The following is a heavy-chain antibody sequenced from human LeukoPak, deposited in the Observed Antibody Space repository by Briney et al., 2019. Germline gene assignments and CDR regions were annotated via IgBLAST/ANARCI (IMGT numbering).Heavy chain of an antibody. CDR1: GGSISSYY. Sequence: SETLSLTCTVSGGSISSYYWSWLRQPPGKGLEWIGYIYYSGSTNYNPSLKSRVTISVDTSKNQFSLKLSSVTAADTAVYYCARHRHEDYSSSSFDYWGQGTLVTVSS. J-gene: IGHJ4*02. CDR3: ARHRHEDYSSSSFDY. D-gene: IGHD6-13*01. CDR2: IYYSGST. V-gene: IGHV4-59*08.